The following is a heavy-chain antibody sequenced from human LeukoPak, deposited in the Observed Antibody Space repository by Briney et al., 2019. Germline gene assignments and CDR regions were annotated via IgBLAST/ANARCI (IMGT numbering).Heavy chain of an antibody. CDR3: ARNGVGTSTPTLWSTANDY. Sequence: ASVKVSCKASGYTFTSYYMHWVRQAPGQGLEWMGWISAYNGNTNYAQKLQGRVTMTTDTSTSTAYMELRSLRSDDTAVYYCARNGVGTSTPTLWSTANDYWGQGTLVTVSS. D-gene: IGHD2-21*02. CDR1: GYTFTSYY. CDR2: ISAYNGNT. J-gene: IGHJ4*02. V-gene: IGHV1-18*04.